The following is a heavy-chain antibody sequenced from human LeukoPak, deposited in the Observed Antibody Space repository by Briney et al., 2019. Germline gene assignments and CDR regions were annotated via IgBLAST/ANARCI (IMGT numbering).Heavy chain of an antibody. D-gene: IGHD5-24*01. CDR1: GGSFSGYY. CDR2: INHSGST. Sequence: PSETLSLTCAVYGGSFSGYYWSWIRQPPGKGLEWIGEINHSGSTNYNPSLKSRVTISVDTSKNQFSLKLSSVTAADTAVYYCARDGEMATISSYYYYYMDVWGKGTTVTVSS. J-gene: IGHJ6*03. CDR3: ARDGEMATISSYYYYYMDV. V-gene: IGHV4-34*01.